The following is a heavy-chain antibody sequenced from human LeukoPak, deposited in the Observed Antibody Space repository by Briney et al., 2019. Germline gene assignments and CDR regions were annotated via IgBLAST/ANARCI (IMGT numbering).Heavy chain of an antibody. Sequence: PSETLSLTCAVYGGSFSGYYWNWIRQPPGKGLEWIGEINHSASTNYNPSLKSRVTISVDTSKNQFSLKLSSVTAADTAVYYCARSGSGSHTYYYYGMDVWGQGTTVTVSS. V-gene: IGHV4-34*01. CDR2: INHSAST. CDR1: GGSFSGYY. J-gene: IGHJ6*02. D-gene: IGHD3-10*01. CDR3: ARSGSGSHTYYYYGMDV.